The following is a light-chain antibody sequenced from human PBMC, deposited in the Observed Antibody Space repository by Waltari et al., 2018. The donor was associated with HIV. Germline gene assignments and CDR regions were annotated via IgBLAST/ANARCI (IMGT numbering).Light chain of an antibody. V-gene: IGKV4-1*01. J-gene: IGKJ2*01. CDR3: QQYYNTPYT. CDR1: QSVLYSSSNKNS. Sequence: DIVMTQSPDSLAVSLGERATINCKSSQSVLYSSSNKNSLAWYKQKPGQPPKLLIYWASTREPGVPDRFRGSGSGTDFTLTIISLQAEDVAVYYCQQYYNTPYTFGQGTKLEIK. CDR2: WAS.